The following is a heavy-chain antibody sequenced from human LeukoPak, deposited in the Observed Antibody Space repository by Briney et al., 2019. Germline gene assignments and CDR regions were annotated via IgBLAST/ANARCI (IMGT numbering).Heavy chain of an antibody. V-gene: IGHV3-9*01. CDR1: GFTFDDYA. CDR3: AKGLFYCSGGSCYEPLDY. D-gene: IGHD2-15*01. Sequence: PGGSLRLSCAASGFTFDDYAMHWVRQAPGKGLEWVSGISWNSGSIGYADSVKGRFTISRDNAKNSLYLQMNSLRAEDTALYYCAKGLFYCSGGSCYEPLDYWGQGTLATVSS. CDR2: ISWNSGSI. J-gene: IGHJ4*02.